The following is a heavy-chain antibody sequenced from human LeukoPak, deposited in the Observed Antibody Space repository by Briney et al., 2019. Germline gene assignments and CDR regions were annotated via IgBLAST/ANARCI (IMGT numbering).Heavy chain of an antibody. CDR3: AFPPSGSYYYYGMDV. J-gene: IGHJ6*02. D-gene: IGHD6-19*01. CDR2: ISGSGGST. Sequence: GGSLRLSCAASGFTFSSYAMSLVRQAPGKGLEWVSAISGSGGSTYYADSVKGRFASSRDNSKNTLYLQMNSLRAEDTAVYYCAFPPSGSYYYYGMDVWGQGTTVTVSS. CDR1: GFTFSSYA. V-gene: IGHV3-23*01.